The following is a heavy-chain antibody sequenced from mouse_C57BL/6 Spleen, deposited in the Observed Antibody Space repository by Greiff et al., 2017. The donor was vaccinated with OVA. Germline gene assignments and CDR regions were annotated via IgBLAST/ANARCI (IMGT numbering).Heavy chain of an antibody. CDR1: GYTFTDYN. V-gene: IGHV1-22*01. CDR3: ATSYYSNYAYWYFDV. CDR2: INPNNGGT. Sequence: VQLKQSGPELVKPGASVKMSCKASGYTFTDYNMHWVKQSHGKSLEWIGYINPNNGGTSYNQKFKGKATLTVNKSSSTAYMELRSLTSEDSAVYYCATSYYSNYAYWYFDVWGTGTTVTVSS. D-gene: IGHD2-5*01. J-gene: IGHJ1*03.